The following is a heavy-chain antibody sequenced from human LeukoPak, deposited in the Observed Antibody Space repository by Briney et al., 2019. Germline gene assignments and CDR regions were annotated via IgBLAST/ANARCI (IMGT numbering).Heavy chain of an antibody. CDR2: IKQDGSEK. V-gene: IGHV3-7*01. CDR3: ARDYSDRRYGSGSYNDY. Sequence: GGSLRLSCAASGFTFSSYWMSWVRQAPGKGLEWVANIKQDGSEKYYVDSVKGRFTISRDNAKNSLYLQMNSLRAEDTAVYYCARDYSDRRYGSGSYNDYWGQGTLVTVSS. CDR1: GFTFSSYW. J-gene: IGHJ4*02. D-gene: IGHD3-10*01.